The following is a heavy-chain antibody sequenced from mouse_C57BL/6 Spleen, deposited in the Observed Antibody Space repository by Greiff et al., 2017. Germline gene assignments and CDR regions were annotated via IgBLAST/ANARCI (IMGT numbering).Heavy chain of an antibody. CDR3: ARESDGNFHFDY. J-gene: IGHJ2*01. CDR2: ISDGGSYT. Sequence: EVKLVESGGGLVKPGGSLKLSCAASGFTFSSYAMSWVRQTPEKRLEWVATISDGGSYTYYPDNVKGRFTISRDNAKNNLYLQMSHLKSEDTAMYCCARESDGNFHFDYWGQGTTLTVSS. CDR1: GFTFSSYA. V-gene: IGHV5-4*01. D-gene: IGHD2-1*01.